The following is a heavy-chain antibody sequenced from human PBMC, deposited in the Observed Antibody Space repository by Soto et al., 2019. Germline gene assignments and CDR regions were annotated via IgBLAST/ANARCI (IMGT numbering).Heavy chain of an antibody. D-gene: IGHD5-12*01. Sequence: QVQLQESGPGLVKPSETLSLTCTVSGGSITSYYWSWIRQPPGKGLEWIGYIYYSGSTNYNPSLKSRVTISVDASKNQFSRKLSSVTAAVTAVYFCASSYDGQPIFDYWGQGTLVAVSS. CDR3: ASSYDGQPIFDY. J-gene: IGHJ4*02. CDR1: GGSITSYY. V-gene: IGHV4-59*08. CDR2: IYYSGST.